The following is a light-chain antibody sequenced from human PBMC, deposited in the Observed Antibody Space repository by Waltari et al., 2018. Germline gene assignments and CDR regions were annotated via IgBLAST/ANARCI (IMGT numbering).Light chain of an antibody. CDR2: GAS. V-gene: IGKV3-20*01. CDR1: QSVSSSY. J-gene: IGKJ1*01. Sequence: EIVLTQSPGTLSLPPGERATLSCRASQSVSSSYFAWYQQKPGQAPRLLIYGASSRATGIPDRFSGSGSGTDFTLTISRLEPEDFAVYYCQQFGSSPWTFGQGTKVEIK. CDR3: QQFGSSPWT.